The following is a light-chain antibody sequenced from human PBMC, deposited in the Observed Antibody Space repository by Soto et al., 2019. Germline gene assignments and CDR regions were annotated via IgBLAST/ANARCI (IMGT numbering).Light chain of an antibody. CDR3: QQYYSSFPA. Sequence: EIVLTLSPATLYVSPGERATLSCRTSETVDNNFLGWYQKKPAQAPRLLIYAVGSRAAGVPDRCSGSGSGTDFTLTISRLEAEDFVLYYCQQYYSSFPAFGQGTKVDI. CDR1: ETVDNNF. V-gene: IGKV3-20*01. J-gene: IGKJ1*01. CDR2: AVG.